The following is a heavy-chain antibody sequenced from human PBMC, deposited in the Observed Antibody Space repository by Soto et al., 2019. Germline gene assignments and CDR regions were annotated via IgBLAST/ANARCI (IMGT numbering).Heavy chain of an antibody. Sequence: PVGSLRLSCAASGFTFSNYEMQWVRQVTGKGLEWVSTIGTAGDTYYPGSVKGRFTISRENAKNSLYLQMNSLRAEDTAVYFCARGRLISLYYFDDWGQGTLVTAPQ. CDR1: GFTFSNYE. CDR3: ARGRLISLYYFDD. J-gene: IGHJ4*02. D-gene: IGHD2-15*01. V-gene: IGHV3-13*01. CDR2: IGTAGDT.